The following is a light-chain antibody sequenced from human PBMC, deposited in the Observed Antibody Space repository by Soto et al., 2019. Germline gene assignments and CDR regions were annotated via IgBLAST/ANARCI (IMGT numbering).Light chain of an antibody. CDR1: SSDVGAYDY. CDR3: SSYAGTNNYV. J-gene: IGLJ1*01. V-gene: IGLV2-8*01. CDR2: EVI. Sequence: QSVLTQPPSASVSPGQSVTSSCTGTSSDVGAYDYVSWYQHHPGKAPKLMIYEVIKRPSGVPDRFSGSKSGNTASLTVSGLQAEDEADYYCSSYAGTNNYVFGTGTKVTVL.